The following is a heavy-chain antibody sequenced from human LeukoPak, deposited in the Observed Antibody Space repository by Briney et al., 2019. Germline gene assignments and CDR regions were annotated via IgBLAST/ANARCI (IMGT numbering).Heavy chain of an antibody. J-gene: IGHJ4*02. Sequence: ASVTVSCKASGYSFTGYFIHWVRQAPGQGVEWMGCIDPNSGDTKYAQKFQGRVSMPRDTSTRTAYMELSRLRSDDTAVYFCARSGSTGYSLDYWGQGTLVTVSS. CDR1: GYSFTGYF. CDR2: IDPNSGDT. V-gene: IGHV1-2*02. CDR3: ARSGSTGYSLDY. D-gene: IGHD3-22*01.